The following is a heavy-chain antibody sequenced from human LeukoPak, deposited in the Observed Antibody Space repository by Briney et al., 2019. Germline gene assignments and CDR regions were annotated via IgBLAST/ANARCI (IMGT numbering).Heavy chain of an antibody. Sequence: GGSLRLSCAASGFTFSSYGMHWVRQAPGKGLEWVAVIWYDGSNKYYADSVKGRFTISRDNSKNTLDLQMNSLRAADTAVYYCARDGLRGNNWFDPWGQGTLVTVSS. D-gene: IGHD5-24*01. CDR2: IWYDGSNK. CDR1: GFTFSSYG. J-gene: IGHJ5*02. CDR3: ARDGLRGNNWFDP. V-gene: IGHV3-33*01.